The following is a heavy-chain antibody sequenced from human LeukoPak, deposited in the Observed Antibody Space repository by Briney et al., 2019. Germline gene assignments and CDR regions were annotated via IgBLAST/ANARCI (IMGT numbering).Heavy chain of an antibody. Sequence: SETLSLTCTVSGGSISSSGYYWGWIRQPPGKGLEWIGSIYYSGSTYYNPSLKSRVTISVDTSKNQFSLKLSSVTAADTAVYYCARERTWNEDYYYGMDVWGQGTTVTVSS. CDR2: IYYSGST. CDR3: ARERTWNEDYYYGMDV. CDR1: GGSISSSGYY. V-gene: IGHV4-39*07. D-gene: IGHD1-1*01. J-gene: IGHJ6*02.